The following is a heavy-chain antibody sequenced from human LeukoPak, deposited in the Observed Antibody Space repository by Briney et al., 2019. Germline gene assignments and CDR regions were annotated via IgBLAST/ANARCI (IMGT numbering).Heavy chain of an antibody. CDR2: ISWNSGSI. J-gene: IGHJ6*02. V-gene: IGHV3-9*01. Sequence: GRSLRLSCAASGFTFDDYAMHWVRQAPGKGLEWVSGISWNSGSIGYADSVKGRFTISRDNAKNSLYLQMNSLRAEDTALYYCAKGRYCGGDCYSYHGMDVWGQGTTVTVSS. CDR3: AKGRYCGGDCYSYHGMDV. CDR1: GFTFDDYA. D-gene: IGHD2-21*02.